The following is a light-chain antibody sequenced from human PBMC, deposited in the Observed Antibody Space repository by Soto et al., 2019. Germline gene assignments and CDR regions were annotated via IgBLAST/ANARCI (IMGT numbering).Light chain of an antibody. V-gene: IGKV1-39*01. CDR2: ATF. J-gene: IGKJ5*01. Sequence: DVQMTQSPASLSASVGDRVSITCRTSFTMSGYLNWWQQKPGKAPNLLIYATFKLQSGDPARFSGTGSGAEFTLTITNVQPEDFATYYCQQSYSTPVTFGPGTRL. CDR3: QQSYSTPVT. CDR1: FTMSGY.